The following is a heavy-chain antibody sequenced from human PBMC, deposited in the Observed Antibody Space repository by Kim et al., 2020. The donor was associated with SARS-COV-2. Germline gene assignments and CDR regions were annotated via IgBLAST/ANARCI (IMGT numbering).Heavy chain of an antibody. CDR1: GYPFTTYW. Sequence: ASVKVSCKASGYPFTTYWMHWVRQAPGEGPEWMGFISPLTGDTTYAQKFQDRVTLTRETSTSTVYMELRRLKSDDTAVYYCVRDLDGSWSLDCWGQGTLFTASS. CDR2: ISPLTGDT. V-gene: IGHV1-46*01. CDR3: VRDLDGSWSLDC. D-gene: IGHD6-13*01. J-gene: IGHJ4*02.